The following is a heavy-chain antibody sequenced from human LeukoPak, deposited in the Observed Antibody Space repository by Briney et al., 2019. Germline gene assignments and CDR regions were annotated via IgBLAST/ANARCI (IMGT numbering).Heavy chain of an antibody. CDR2: IIPIFGTA. V-gene: IGHV1-69*13. D-gene: IGHD4-17*01. CDR1: GGTFSSYA. J-gene: IGHJ4*02. CDR3: ARDPSPSHPTAYFDY. Sequence: SVKVSCKASGGTFSSYAISWVRQAPGQGLEWMGGIIPIFGTANYAQKFQGRVTITADESTSTAYMELSSLRSEDTAVYYCARDPSPSHPTAYFDYWGRGTLVTVSS.